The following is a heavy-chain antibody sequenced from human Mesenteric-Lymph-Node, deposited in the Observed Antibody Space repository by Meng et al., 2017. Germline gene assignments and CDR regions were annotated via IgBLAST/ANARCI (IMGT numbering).Heavy chain of an antibody. CDR3: ARAGRSIAAAGTSLLPFDP. D-gene: IGHD6-13*01. CDR2: IIPIFGTA. J-gene: IGHJ5*02. Sequence: SVKVSCKASGGTFSSYAISWVRQAPGQGLEWMGWIIPIFGTANYAQKFQGRVTITADKSTSTAYMELSSLRSEDTAVYYCARAGRSIAAAGTSLLPFDPWGQGTLVTVSS. CDR1: GGTFSSYA. V-gene: IGHV1-69*06.